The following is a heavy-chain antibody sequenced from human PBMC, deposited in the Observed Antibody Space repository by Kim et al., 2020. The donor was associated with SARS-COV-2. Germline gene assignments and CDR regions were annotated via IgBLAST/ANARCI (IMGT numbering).Heavy chain of an antibody. D-gene: IGHD6-19*01. CDR3: ASGSVAVAGPIDD. J-gene: IGHJ4*02. Sequence: YSDSVKVRFTIFRDNSNIMVYLQMNNLGGEDTAVYYCASGSVAVAGPIDDWGRGTLITVSS. V-gene: IGHV3-30*03.